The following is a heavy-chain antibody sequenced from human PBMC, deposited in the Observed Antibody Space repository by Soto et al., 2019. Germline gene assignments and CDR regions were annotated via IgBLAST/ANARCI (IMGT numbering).Heavy chain of an antibody. Sequence: QVQLVQSGAEVKKPGSSVKVSCKASGGTFSSYAISWVRQAPGQGLEWMGGIIPIFGTANYAQKFQGRVTITADESTSTAYMELSSLRSEDTAVYYCAVGMRCGELLGWNYYYYGRDVWGQGTTVTVSS. V-gene: IGHV1-69*01. CDR2: IIPIFGTA. CDR3: AVGMRCGELLGWNYYYYGRDV. D-gene: IGHD3-10*01. CDR1: GGTFSSYA. J-gene: IGHJ6*02.